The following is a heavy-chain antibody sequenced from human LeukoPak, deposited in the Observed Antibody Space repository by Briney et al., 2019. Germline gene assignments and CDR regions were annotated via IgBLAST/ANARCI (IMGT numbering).Heavy chain of an antibody. CDR3: AREDGYNQRGDAFDI. CDR2: ISSMSGRYI. V-gene: IGHV3-21*01. D-gene: IGHD5-24*01. J-gene: IGHJ3*02. CDR1: GFTFSSYS. Sequence: NPGRSLRLSCEASGFTFSSYSMTWVRQAPGKGLEWVAFISSMSGRYIYYADSVKGRFTISRDNAKNSLYLQMNSLRAEDTAVYYCAREDGYNQRGDAFDIWGQGTMVTVSS.